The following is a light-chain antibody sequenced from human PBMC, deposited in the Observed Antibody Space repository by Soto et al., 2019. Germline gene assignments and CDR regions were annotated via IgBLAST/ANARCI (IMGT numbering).Light chain of an antibody. CDR3: QQRSTGPPLT. V-gene: IGKV3-11*01. J-gene: IGKJ4*01. CDR2: DAS. CDR1: QSVDNY. Sequence: EIVLTQSPDTLSLSPGERATLSCRASQSVDNYLAWYQQRPGQAPRLLIYDASNRASGIPARFSGSGSGTDFTLTISSLEPGDFAVYYCQQRSTGPPLTFGGGTKVEIK.